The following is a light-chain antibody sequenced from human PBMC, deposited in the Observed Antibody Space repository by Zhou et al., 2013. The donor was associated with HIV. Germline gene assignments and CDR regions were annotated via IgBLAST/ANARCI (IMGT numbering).Light chain of an antibody. Sequence: EIVMTQSPATLSVSPGDRATLSCRASQNVFSNLAWYQQKPGQAPSLLIYDTSTRATGVPARFSGSGSGRDFTLTISGLQSEDFALYYCQQYDTWPSFGQGTKLQIK. CDR1: QNVFSN. J-gene: IGKJ2*01. CDR2: DTS. CDR3: QQYDTWPS. V-gene: IGKV3-15*01.